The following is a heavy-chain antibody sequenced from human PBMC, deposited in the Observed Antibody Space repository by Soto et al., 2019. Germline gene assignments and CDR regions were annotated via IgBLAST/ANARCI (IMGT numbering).Heavy chain of an antibody. V-gene: IGHV5-10-1*01. CDR2: IDPSDSYT. Sequence: GASLKISCKGSGYSFTSYWISWVRQMPGKGLEWMGRIDPSDSYTNYSPYFQGHVTISADKSISTAYLQWSSLKASDTAMYYCASSVCGGDCYSPSYYYYGMDVWGQGTTVTVSS. CDR1: GYSFTSYW. CDR3: ASSVCGGDCYSPSYYYYGMDV. D-gene: IGHD2-21*02. J-gene: IGHJ6*02.